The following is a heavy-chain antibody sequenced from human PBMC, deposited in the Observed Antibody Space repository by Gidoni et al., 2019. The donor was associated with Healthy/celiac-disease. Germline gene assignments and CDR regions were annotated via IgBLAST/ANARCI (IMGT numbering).Heavy chain of an antibody. V-gene: IGHV1-69*01. D-gene: IGHD2-15*01. Sequence: QVQLVQSGAEVQQPGSSVKVSCKASGGTFSSSAISWVRQAPGQGLEWIGRIIPIFSTANYAQKFQGRVTITADESTSTAYMELSSLRSEDTAVYYCASPAGHCSGGSCHALDYWGQGTLVTVSS. J-gene: IGHJ4*02. CDR2: IIPIFSTA. CDR3: ASPAGHCSGGSCHALDY. CDR1: GGTFSSSA.